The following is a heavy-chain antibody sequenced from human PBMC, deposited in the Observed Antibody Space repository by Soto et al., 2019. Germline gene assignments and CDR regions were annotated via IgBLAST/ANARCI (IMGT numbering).Heavy chain of an antibody. CDR1: GFTFSSYA. CDR2: ISGSGGST. D-gene: IGHD3-10*01. CDR3: AKVNYYGSGSYYPFDY. J-gene: IGHJ4*02. Sequence: PGGSLRLSCAAFGFTFSSYAMSWVRQAPGKGLEWVSAISGSGGSTYYADSVKGRFTISRDNSKNTLYLQMNSLRAEDTAVYYCAKVNYYGSGSYYPFDYWGQGTLVTVSS. V-gene: IGHV3-23*01.